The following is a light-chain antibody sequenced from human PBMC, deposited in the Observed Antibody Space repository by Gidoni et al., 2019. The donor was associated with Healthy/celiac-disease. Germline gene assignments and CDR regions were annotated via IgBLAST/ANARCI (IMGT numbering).Light chain of an antibody. CDR1: QSLLHFNGYNY. J-gene: IGKJ2*01. Sequence: DIVMTQSPLSLPVTPGEPASISCRSSQSLLHFNGYNYLDWYLQKPGQSPQLLIYLGSNRASGVPDRFSGSGSGTDFTLKISRVEAEDVGVYYCMQALQTPYIFGQGTKLEIK. CDR3: MQALQTPYI. CDR2: LGS. V-gene: IGKV2-28*01.